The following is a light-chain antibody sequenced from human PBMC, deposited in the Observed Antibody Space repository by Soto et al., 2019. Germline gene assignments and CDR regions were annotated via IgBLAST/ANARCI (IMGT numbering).Light chain of an antibody. V-gene: IGLV2-23*01. CDR1: STDVGSHKL. CDR3: CSNDVGSTYV. J-gene: IGLJ1*01. CDR2: EAY. Sequence: QSVLTQPASVSGSPGQSITISCTGTSTDVGSHKLVSWYQQYPGNAPKLIIFEAYKRPSGVSNRFSGSKSGSTASLTISGLQAEEEADYYCCSNDVGSTYVFGTGTKVTV.